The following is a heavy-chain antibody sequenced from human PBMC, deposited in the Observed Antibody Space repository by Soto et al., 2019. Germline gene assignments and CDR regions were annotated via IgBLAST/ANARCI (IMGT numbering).Heavy chain of an antibody. CDR1: GFTFSSYS. V-gene: IGHV3-48*02. Sequence: GGSLRLSCAASGFTFSSYSMNWVRQAPGKGLEWVSYISSSSSTMYYADSVKGRFTISRDNAKNSLYLQMNSLRDEDTAVYYCLGFVVVTAIIGYWGQGTLVTVSS. D-gene: IGHD2-21*02. J-gene: IGHJ4*02. CDR3: LGFVVVTAIIGY. CDR2: ISSSSSTM.